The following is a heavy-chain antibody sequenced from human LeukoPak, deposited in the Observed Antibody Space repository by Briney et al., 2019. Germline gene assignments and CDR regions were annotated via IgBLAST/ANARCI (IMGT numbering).Heavy chain of an antibody. Sequence: SGKVSCKASGSTFSSYTISWVRQAPGQGLEWMGRIIPILGIANYAQKFQGRVTITADKSTSTAYMELSSLRSEDTAVYYCASALRWRGGAFDICGQGTMVTVSS. D-gene: IGHD3-10*01. CDR1: GSTFSSYT. CDR2: IIPILGIA. V-gene: IGHV1-69*02. CDR3: ASALRWRGGAFDI. J-gene: IGHJ3*02.